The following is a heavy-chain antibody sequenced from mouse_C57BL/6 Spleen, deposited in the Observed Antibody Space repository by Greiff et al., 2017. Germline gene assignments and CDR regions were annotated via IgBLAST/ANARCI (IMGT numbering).Heavy chain of an antibody. J-gene: IGHJ2*01. V-gene: IGHV5-4*01. Sequence: EVQLKESGGGLVKPGGSLKLSCAASGFTFSSYAMSWVRQTPEKRLEWVATISDGGSYTYYPDNVKGRFTISRDNAKNNLYLQMSHLKSEDTAMYYCARERGRDFDYWGQGTTLTVSS. CDR1: GFTFSSYA. CDR2: ISDGGSYT. D-gene: IGHD1-3*01. CDR3: ARERGRDFDY.